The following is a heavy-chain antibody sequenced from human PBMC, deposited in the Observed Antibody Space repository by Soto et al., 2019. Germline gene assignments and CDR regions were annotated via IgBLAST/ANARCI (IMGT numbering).Heavy chain of an antibody. J-gene: IGHJ4*02. D-gene: IGHD2-21*02. CDR2: FSWNGRTI. V-gene: IGHV3-9*01. CDR1: GFTFDDYA. Sequence: LRLSCAASGFTFDDYAMHWVRQPPGKGLEWVSGFSWNGRTIAYADSVKGRFTISRDYAKNSLYLLMNSLRAEDTALYYCAKTSCGSRDCQFDSWGQGTLVTVSS. CDR3: AKTSCGSRDCQFDS.